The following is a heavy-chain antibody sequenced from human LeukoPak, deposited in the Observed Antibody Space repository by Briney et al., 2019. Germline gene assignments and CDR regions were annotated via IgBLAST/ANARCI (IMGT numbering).Heavy chain of an antibody. Sequence: SETLSLTCTVSGGSISSYYWSWIRQPPGKGLEWIGYIYYSGSTNYNPSLKSRVTISVDTSKNQFSLKLGSVTAADTAVYYCARHDYDSSGPWDYWGQGTLVTVSS. D-gene: IGHD3-22*01. V-gene: IGHV4-59*08. CDR1: GGSISSYY. CDR3: ARHDYDSSGPWDY. CDR2: IYYSGST. J-gene: IGHJ4*02.